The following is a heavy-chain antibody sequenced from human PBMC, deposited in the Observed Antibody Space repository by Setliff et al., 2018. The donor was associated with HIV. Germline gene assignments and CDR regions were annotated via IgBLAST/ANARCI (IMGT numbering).Heavy chain of an antibody. CDR1: GGSISSNNYF. Sequence: SETLSLTCTVSGGSISSNNYFWGWIRQPPEKGLEWIGSIYYSGTTYYNPSLKSRLTISVDTSKNQFSLKLSSVTAADTAVYYCARRTLITGYDYWGQGTLVTVSS. CDR2: IYYSGTT. CDR3: ARRTLITGYDY. D-gene: IGHD3-16*01. V-gene: IGHV4-39*01. J-gene: IGHJ4*02.